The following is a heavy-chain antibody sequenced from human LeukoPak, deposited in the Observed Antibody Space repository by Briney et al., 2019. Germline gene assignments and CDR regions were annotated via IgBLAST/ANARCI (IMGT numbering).Heavy chain of an antibody. CDR1: GFTFSSYA. J-gene: IGHJ4*02. D-gene: IGHD6-13*01. Sequence: GGSLRLSCAASGFTFSSYAMSWVRQAPGKGLEWVSAISGSGGSTYYADSVKGRFTISRDNSKNTLYLQMNSLRAEDTTVYYCARHEYSSSWYYFDYWGQGTLVTVPS. V-gene: IGHV3-23*01. CDR2: ISGSGGST. CDR3: ARHEYSSSWYYFDY.